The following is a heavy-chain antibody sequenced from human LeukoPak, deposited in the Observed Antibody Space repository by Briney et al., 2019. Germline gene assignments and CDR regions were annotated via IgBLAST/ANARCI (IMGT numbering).Heavy chain of an antibody. V-gene: IGHV3-48*03. J-gene: IGHJ4*02. Sequence: PGGSLRLSCAASGFAFSSYEMNWVRQAPGQGLERVSYNSSSGSTIYYADSVKGRFTISRDNAKNSLYLQMNSLRAEDTAVYYCARDSYCSGGSCLPFFDYWGQGTLVTVSS. CDR3: ARDSYCSGGSCLPFFDY. CDR2: NSSSGSTI. D-gene: IGHD2-15*01. CDR1: GFAFSSYE.